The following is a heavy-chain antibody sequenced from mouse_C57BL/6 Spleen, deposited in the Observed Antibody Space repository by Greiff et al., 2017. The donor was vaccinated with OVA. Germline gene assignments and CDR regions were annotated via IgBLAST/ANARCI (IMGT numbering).Heavy chain of an antibody. CDR1: GYTFTSYW. CDR2: IDPNSGGT. CDR3: ARSSYYAMDY. Sequence: QVQLKQPGAELVKPGASVKLSCKASGYTFTSYWMHWVKQRPGRGLEWIGRIDPNSGGTKYNGKFKSKATLTVDKPSSTAYMQLSSLTSEDSAVYYCARSSYYAMDYWGQGTSVTVSS. V-gene: IGHV1-72*01. J-gene: IGHJ4*01.